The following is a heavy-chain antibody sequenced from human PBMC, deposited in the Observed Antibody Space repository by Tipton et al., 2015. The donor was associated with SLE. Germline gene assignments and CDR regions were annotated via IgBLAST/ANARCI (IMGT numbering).Heavy chain of an antibody. V-gene: IGHV1-69*15. Sequence: QLVQSGAEVKKPASSVKVSCKASGGTFNTYAISWVRQAPGQGLEWMGRIIPFYSTSNYAQKFQGRVTITADASTSTVYMELSSLRSDDTAVYYCARDESAISYYFDYWGQGTLVTVSS. CDR1: GGTFNTYA. D-gene: IGHD2-21*01. CDR2: IIPFYSTS. CDR3: ARDESAISYYFDY. J-gene: IGHJ4*02.